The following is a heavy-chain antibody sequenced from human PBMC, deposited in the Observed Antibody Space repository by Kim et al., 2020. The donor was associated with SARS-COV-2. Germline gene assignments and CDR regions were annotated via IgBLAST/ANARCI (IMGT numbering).Heavy chain of an antibody. D-gene: IGHD2-15*01. Sequence: ASVKVSCKASGYTFTNYAMNWVRQAPGQGLEWMGWINTNTGNPTYVQRFTGRVIFSWDTSVSTAYMQISSLKAEDTAVYYCAVANSNYYYYYMDVWGQGTPVTVSS. CDR1: GYTFTNYA. J-gene: IGHJ6*03. V-gene: IGHV7-4-1*02. CDR3: AVANSNYYYYYMDV. CDR2: INTNTGNP.